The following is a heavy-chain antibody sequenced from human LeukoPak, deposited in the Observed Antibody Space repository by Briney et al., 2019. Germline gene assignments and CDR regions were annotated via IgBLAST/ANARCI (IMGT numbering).Heavy chain of an antibody. CDR2: VWYDGRNV. CDR1: GFTFSSSG. J-gene: IGHJ4*02. V-gene: IGHV3-33*01. D-gene: IGHD3-10*01. CDR3: ARDYGSGGLLPDY. Sequence: PGRSLRLSCVASGFTFSSSGMHWVRQTPGKGLEWVAVVWYDGRNVSYGDSVKGRFTIFRDNLKNTLYLQMNSLRVEDTAVYYCARDYGSGGLLPDYWGQGALVTVSS.